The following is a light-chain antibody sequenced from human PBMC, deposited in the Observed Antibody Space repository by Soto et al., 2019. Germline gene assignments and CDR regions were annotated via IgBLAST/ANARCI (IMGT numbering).Light chain of an antibody. J-gene: IGLJ2*01. Sequence: QAVVTQSSSASASLGSSVTLTCTLSSGHNSKIIAWHQQQPGKAPRHLMNIEGSGSHTRGRGVPDRFSGSSSAAHRNLTISALQVEDEADYSCETWDSNTQVFGGGTKVTVL. CDR2: IEGSGSH. V-gene: IGLV4-60*02. CDR3: ETWDSNTQV. CDR1: SGHNSKI.